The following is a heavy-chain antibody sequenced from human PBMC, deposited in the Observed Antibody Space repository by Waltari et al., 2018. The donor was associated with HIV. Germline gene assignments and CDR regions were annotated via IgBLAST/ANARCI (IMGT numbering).Heavy chain of an antibody. CDR1: GFTFSAYN. D-gene: IGHD1-26*01. J-gene: IGHJ4*02. CDR2: ISKSETHI. CDR3: ARGLSGRFDPWMDY. V-gene: IGHV3-21*02. Sequence: EVQLVESGGGLVKPGGSLRLYCAASGFTFSAYNMSWVRQAPGEGLEGVSTISKSETHIYYADSVKGRFTISRDNARSALYLHMTDLTADDTAVYYCARGLSGRFDPWMDYWGQGSLVTVS.